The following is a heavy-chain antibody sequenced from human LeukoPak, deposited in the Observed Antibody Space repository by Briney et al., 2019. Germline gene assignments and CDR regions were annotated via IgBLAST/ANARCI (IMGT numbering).Heavy chain of an antibody. D-gene: IGHD3-10*01. Sequence: QSGGSLRLSCAASGFTFTSYGMHWVRQAPGKGLEWVALITYDGYYKYYSDSVKGRFTISSATSKNTLYLQMNSLRAEDTAVYYCARDLSPVVRASPMGYWGQGTLVTVSS. V-gene: IGHV3-30*03. CDR1: GFTFTSYG. J-gene: IGHJ4*02. CDR3: ARDLSPVVRASPMGY. CDR2: ITYDGYYK.